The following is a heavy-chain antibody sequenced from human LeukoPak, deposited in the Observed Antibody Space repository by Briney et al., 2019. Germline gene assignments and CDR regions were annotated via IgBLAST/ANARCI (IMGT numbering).Heavy chain of an antibody. D-gene: IGHD3-9*01. Sequence: PSETLSLTCTVSGGSISSYYWSWIRQPPGKGLEWVGYIYYSGSTNYNPSLKSRVTISVDTSKNQFSLKLSSVTAADTAVYYCARDLRYFDWLLGGDWYFDLWGRGTLVTVSS. CDR1: GGSISSYY. J-gene: IGHJ2*01. V-gene: IGHV4-59*01. CDR2: IYYSGST. CDR3: ARDLRYFDWLLGGDWYFDL.